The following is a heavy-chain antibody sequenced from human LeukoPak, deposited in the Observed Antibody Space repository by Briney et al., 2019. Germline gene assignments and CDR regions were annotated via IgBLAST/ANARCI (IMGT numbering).Heavy chain of an antibody. V-gene: IGHV3-48*03. D-gene: IGHD6-19*01. CDR3: ASGVHYSSGWIDI. J-gene: IGHJ3*02. Sequence: PGGSLRLSCAASGFTLSSNEMNWVRQAPGKGLEWLSYISSSGGTIHYVDSVKGRFTISRDNAKNSLFLQMNSLRAEGTAVYYCASGVHYSSGWIDIWGQGTMVTASS. CDR1: GFTLSSNE. CDR2: ISSSGGTI.